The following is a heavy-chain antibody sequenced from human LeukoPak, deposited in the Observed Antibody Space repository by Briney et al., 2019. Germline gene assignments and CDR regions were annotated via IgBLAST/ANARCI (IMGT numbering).Heavy chain of an antibody. CDR2: INQGGSDK. Sequence: GGSLRLSCAASGFTFSGNWMSWVRQAPGKGLEWVANINQGGSDKYYVDSVKVRFTISRDNANNLLYRQMNSLRGEDTAVYYCTRDRSRAEDDWGQGTLVTVSS. J-gene: IGHJ4*02. V-gene: IGHV3-7*01. CDR3: TRDRSRAEDD. CDR1: GFTFSGNW. D-gene: IGHD1-14*01.